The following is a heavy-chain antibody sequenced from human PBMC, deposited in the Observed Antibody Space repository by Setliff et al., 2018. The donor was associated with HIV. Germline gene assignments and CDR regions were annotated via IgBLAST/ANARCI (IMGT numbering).Heavy chain of an antibody. D-gene: IGHD2-21*02. CDR3: ARDVGLCGVDCWPYFYFDL. CDR1: GGFISNHY. CDR2: THYSGSS. V-gene: IGHV4-59*11. Sequence: SETLSLTCTISGGFISNHYWNWIRQPPGKGLEWIGSTHYSGSSYYSPSLKGRVTISLDTSKNQFSLKLSSMTAADTAVYYCARDVGLCGVDCWPYFYFDLWGRGNLVTVS. J-gene: IGHJ2*01.